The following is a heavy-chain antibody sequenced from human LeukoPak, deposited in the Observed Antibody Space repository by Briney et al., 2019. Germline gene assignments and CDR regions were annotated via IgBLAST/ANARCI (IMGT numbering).Heavy chain of an antibody. Sequence: PGGSLRLSCAASGFSFSSYAVSWVRQAPGKGLEWVRYTISRDDSKNTLYLQMNSLRAEDTAVYYCAKVQLGIGVDYWGQGTLVTVS. CDR1: GFSFSSYA. D-gene: IGHD7-27*01. J-gene: IGHJ4*02. V-gene: IGHV3-23*01. CDR3: AKVQLGIGVDY.